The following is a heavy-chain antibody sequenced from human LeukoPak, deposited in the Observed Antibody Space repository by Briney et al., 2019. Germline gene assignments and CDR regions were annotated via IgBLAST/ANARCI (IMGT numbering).Heavy chain of an antibody. CDR3: ARRAGGYSHPYDY. CDR2: IKQDGSEK. V-gene: IGHV3-7*03. D-gene: IGHD4-23*01. Sequence: AGGSLGLSCAASGFTFSSYWMSWVRQAPGKGLEWVANIKQDGSEKYYVDSVKGRFTISRDNSKNTLYLQMNSLRAEDTAVYYCARRAGGYSHPYDYWGQGILVTVSS. J-gene: IGHJ4*02. CDR1: GFTFSSYW.